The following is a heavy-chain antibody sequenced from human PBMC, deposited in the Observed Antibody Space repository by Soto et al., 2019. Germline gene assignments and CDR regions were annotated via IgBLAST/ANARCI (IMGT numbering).Heavy chain of an antibody. Sequence: QGQLVQSGAEVKKPGASVKVSCKASGYTFNTYGMSWVRQAPGQGLDWMGWISTYNGNTKYAERLQGRVIMTTDTTTSTGYMEVRNLSSDDTDVYYCARGPTDYADNSGNYFLDYWGQGTLVTVSS. CDR2: ISTYNGNT. V-gene: IGHV1-18*01. CDR3: ARGPTDYADNSGNYFLDY. D-gene: IGHD3-22*01. J-gene: IGHJ4*02. CDR1: GYTFNTYG.